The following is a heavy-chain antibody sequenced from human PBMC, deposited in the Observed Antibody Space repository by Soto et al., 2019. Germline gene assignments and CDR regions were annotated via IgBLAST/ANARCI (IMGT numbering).Heavy chain of an antibody. CDR1: GYTFTSYG. CDR2: ISAYNGNT. D-gene: IGHD3-22*01. Sequence: QVQLVQSGAEVKKPGASVKVSCKASGYTFTSYGISWVRQAPGQGLEWMGWISAYNGNTNYAQKLQGRVTMTTDTSTSTDYMELRSLRSDDRAVYYCAKEGYYDSSGYWGFDYWGQGTLVTVSS. CDR3: AKEGYYDSSGYWGFDY. J-gene: IGHJ4*02. V-gene: IGHV1-18*01.